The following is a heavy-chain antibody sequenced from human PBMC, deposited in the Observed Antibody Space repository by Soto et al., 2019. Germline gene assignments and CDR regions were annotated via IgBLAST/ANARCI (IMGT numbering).Heavy chain of an antibody. V-gene: IGHV1-69*01. Sequence: VQLIQSEAELKKPGSSVRVSCTASGGIFGSHGFSWVRQAPGQRLEWVGGFIHIFRTLPYPEKVQARVRIAADGSTNTIYLDLSSLTSADTAVHSCVRDRRIYYSEPHDEVVASAYEVWGQGIMVSVSS. CDR3: VRDRRIYYSEPHDEVVASAYEV. J-gene: IGHJ3*01. CDR1: GGIFGSHG. CDR2: FIHIFRTL. D-gene: IGHD3-22*01.